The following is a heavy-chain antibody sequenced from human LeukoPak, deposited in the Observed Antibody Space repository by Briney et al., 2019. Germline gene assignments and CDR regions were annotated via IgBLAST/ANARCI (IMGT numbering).Heavy chain of an antibody. D-gene: IGHD3-22*01. Sequence: ASVKVSCKASGYTFTSYGISWVRQAPGQGLEWMGWISAYNGNTNYAQKFQGRVTMTRDTSTSTVYMELSSLRSEDTAVYYCARGGYYDSSGYYYVRGPIDYWGQGTLVTVSS. V-gene: IGHV1-18*01. CDR1: GYTFTSYG. J-gene: IGHJ4*02. CDR3: ARGGYYDSSGYYYVRGPIDY. CDR2: ISAYNGNT.